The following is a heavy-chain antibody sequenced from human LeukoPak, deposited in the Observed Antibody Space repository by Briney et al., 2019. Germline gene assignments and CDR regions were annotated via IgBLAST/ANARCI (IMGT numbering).Heavy chain of an antibody. J-gene: IGHJ5*02. CDR1: GFTFSSIG. D-gene: IGHD3-10*01. CDR3: ARWITMVRGDRFDP. Sequence: GGPLGLSWAGLGFTFSSIGRHWARRVPGKGLEWVPVVWYDGSNKYYADSVKGRFTISRDNSNNTLYLQMNSLRAEDTAVYYCARWITMVRGDRFDPWGQGTLVIVSS. V-gene: IGHV3-33*01. CDR2: VWYDGSNK.